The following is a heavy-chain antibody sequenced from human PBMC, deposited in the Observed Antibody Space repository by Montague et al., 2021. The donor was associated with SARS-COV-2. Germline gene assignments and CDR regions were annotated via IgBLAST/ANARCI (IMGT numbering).Heavy chain of an antibody. CDR3: TRDTYYDILTGLDP. CDR1: GFTFGDYA. Sequence: SLRLSCAASGFTFGDYAMSWVRQAPGKGLEWVGFIRSKAYGGTTEYAASVKGRFTISRDDSKSIAYLQMNSLKTEDTAVYYCTRDTYYDILTGLDPWGQGTLVTVSS. CDR2: IRSKAYGGTT. V-gene: IGHV3-49*04. D-gene: IGHD3-9*01. J-gene: IGHJ5*02.